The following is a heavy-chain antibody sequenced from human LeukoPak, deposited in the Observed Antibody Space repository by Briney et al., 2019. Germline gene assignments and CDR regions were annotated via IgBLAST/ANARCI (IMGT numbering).Heavy chain of an antibody. J-gene: IGHJ4*02. CDR3: ARENSNSWYLDY. CDR2: IYNSGST. CDR1: GGSFSGYF. V-gene: IGHV4-59*01. D-gene: IGHD6-13*01. Sequence: PSETLSLTCVVYGGSFSGYFWSWIRQPPGKGLEWIGYIYNSGSTNYNPSLKSRVTISVDTSKNQFSLKLSSVTAADTAVYYCARENSNSWYLDYWGQGTLVTVSS.